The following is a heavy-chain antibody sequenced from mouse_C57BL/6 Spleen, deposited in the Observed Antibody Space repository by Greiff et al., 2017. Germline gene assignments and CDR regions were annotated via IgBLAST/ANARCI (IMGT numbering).Heavy chain of an antibody. CDR3: AREATAYAMDY. CDR1: GYAFSSYW. V-gene: IGHV1-80*01. J-gene: IGHJ4*01. CDR2: FYPGDGDT. D-gene: IGHD1-2*01. Sequence: QVQLQQSGAELVKPGASVTISCKASGYAFSSYWLNWVKQRPGKGLEGIGPFYPGDGDTNYNGKFKGKATLTADNSSSTAYMQLSSLTSEDSAVYFCAREATAYAMDYWGQGTSVTVSS.